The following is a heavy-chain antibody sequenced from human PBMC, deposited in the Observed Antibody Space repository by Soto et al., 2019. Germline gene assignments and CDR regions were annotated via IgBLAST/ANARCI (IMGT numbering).Heavy chain of an antibody. D-gene: IGHD4-17*01. CDR3: ARDLGDYIFDY. J-gene: IGHJ4*02. CDR2: ISGSGGST. CDR1: GFTFSSYA. V-gene: IGHV3-23*01. Sequence: GGSLRLSCAASGFTFSSYAMSWVRQAPGKGLEWVSAISGSGGSTYYADSVKGRFTISRDNAKNSLYLQMNSLRAEDTAVYYCARDLGDYIFDYWGQGTLVTVSS.